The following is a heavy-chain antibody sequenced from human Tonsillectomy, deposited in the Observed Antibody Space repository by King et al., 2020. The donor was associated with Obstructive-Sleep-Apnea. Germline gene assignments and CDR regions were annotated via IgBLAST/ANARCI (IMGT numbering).Heavy chain of an antibody. CDR1: GFTFEHYA. CDR2: ISWNSGSI. V-gene: IGHV3-9*01. D-gene: IGHD2-15*01. J-gene: IGHJ6*02. CDR3: AKDIDSPAWGGMDV. Sequence: VQLVQSGGGLVQPGRSLRLSCAASGFTFEHYAMTWVRQAPGKGLEWVSRISWNSGSIGYADSVKGRFTISRDNAKNSLYLQMNSLRAEETALYYCAKDIDSPAWGGMDVWGQGTTVTVSS.